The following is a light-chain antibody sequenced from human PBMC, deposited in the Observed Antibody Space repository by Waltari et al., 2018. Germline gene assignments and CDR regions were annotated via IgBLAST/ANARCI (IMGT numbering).Light chain of an antibody. CDR3: QQYGSSVMYT. Sequence: SYRATGIVCRAWLACDPKKVGQTPGFLIYAASDRVTGIPDRFSGGWSGTDFSLSITRVEPEDVALYYCQQYGSSVMYTFGQGTKLEI. J-gene: IGKJ2*01. CDR2: AAS. CDR1: GIVCRAW. V-gene: IGKV3-20*01.